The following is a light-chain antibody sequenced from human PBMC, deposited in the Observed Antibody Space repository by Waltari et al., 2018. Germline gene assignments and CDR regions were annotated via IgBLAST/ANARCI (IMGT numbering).Light chain of an antibody. Sequence: NFMLTQPLSVSESPGKTVTISCTRSSGSIATNYVQWYQQRPGSSPTAVIYEDNQRPSGVPYLFSGSIDSSSNPASLTIAGLKTEDEADYYCQSYDNRNHWVFGGGTKLTVL. CDR2: EDN. CDR3: QSYDNRNHWV. V-gene: IGLV6-57*01. J-gene: IGLJ3*02. CDR1: SGSIATNY.